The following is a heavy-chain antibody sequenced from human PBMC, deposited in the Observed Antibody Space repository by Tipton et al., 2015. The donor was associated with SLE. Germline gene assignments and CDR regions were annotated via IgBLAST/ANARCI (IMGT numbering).Heavy chain of an antibody. CDR1: GDSFSSGSSS. CDR2: IYNSGIT. J-gene: IGHJ6*03. CDR3: VKSVVVVSPRDYYYYMDV. V-gene: IGHV4-61*02. D-gene: IGHD2-15*01. Sequence: TLSLTCTVSGDSFSSGSSSWNWVRQPAGKGLEWIGLIYNSGITNYNPSLQSRVTLSADMSKNQFSLRLSSVTAADTGVYCCVKSVVVVSPRDYYYYMDVWGKGTTVTVSS.